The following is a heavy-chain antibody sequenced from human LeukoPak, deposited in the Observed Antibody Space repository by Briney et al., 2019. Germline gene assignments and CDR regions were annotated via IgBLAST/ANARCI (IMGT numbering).Heavy chain of an antibody. D-gene: IGHD2-15*01. J-gene: IGHJ4*02. Sequence: GASVKVSCKASGYTFTGYYMHWVRQAPGQGLEWMGWINPNSGGTNYAQKFQGRVTMTRDTSISTAYMELSRLRSDDTAVYYCARGHIVVVVAAYDYWGQGTLVTVSS. CDR3: ARGHIVVVVAAYDY. CDR1: GYTFTGYY. CDR2: INPNSGGT. V-gene: IGHV1-2*02.